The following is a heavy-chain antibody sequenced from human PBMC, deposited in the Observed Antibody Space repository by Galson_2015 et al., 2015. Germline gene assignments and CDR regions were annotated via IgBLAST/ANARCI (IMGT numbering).Heavy chain of an antibody. CDR2: IYPGDSGT. J-gene: IGHJ4*02. CDR3: AKVVGAKHSDS. CDR1: GYTFTTYW. Sequence: QSGAEVKKPGESLKISCKTSGYTFTTYWIAWVRQMPGKGLEWMGVIYPGDSGTRYSPSFQGQVTISADKSVSTTYLQWSSLKASDIAMYYCAKVVGAKHSDSWGQGTLVSVSS. D-gene: IGHD1-26*01. V-gene: IGHV5-51*03.